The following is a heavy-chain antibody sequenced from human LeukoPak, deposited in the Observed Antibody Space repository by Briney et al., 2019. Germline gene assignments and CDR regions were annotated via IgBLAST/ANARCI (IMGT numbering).Heavy chain of an antibody. CDR1: GFTFSSYS. J-gene: IGHJ6*03. V-gene: IGHV3-21*01. CDR3: AREGGYFDEYYYYMDV. CDR2: ISSSSSYI. Sequence: GGSLRLSCAASGFTFSSYSMNWVRQAPGKGLEWVSSISSSSSYIYYADSVKGRFTISRDNAKNSLYLQMNSLRAEDTAVYYCAREGGYFDEYYYYMDVWGKGTTVTISS. D-gene: IGHD3-9*01.